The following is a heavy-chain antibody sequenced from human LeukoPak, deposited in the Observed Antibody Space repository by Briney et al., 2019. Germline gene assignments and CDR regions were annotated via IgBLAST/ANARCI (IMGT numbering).Heavy chain of an antibody. Sequence: ASVKVSCKASGYTFTSYGISWVRQAPGQGLERMGWISAYNGNTNYAQKLQGRVTMTTDTSTSTAYMELRSLRSDDTAVYYCARNYCSSTSCPRGVWFDPWGQGTLVTVSS. CDR1: GYTFTSYG. J-gene: IGHJ5*02. CDR3: ARNYCSSTSCPRGVWFDP. V-gene: IGHV1-18*01. D-gene: IGHD2-2*01. CDR2: ISAYNGNT.